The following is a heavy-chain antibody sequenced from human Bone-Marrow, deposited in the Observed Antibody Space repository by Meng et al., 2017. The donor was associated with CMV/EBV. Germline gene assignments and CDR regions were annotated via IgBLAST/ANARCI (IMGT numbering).Heavy chain of an antibody. CDR3: ARGRRDFWSGYYIHAFDI. CDR2: IYHSGST. Sequence: SETLSLTCTVSGYSISSGYYWGWIRQPPGKGLEWIGSIYHSGSTNYNPSLKSRVTISVDTSKNQFSLKLSSVTAADTAVYYCARGRRDFWSGYYIHAFDIWGQGTMVTVSS. V-gene: IGHV4-38-2*02. D-gene: IGHD3-3*01. CDR1: GYSISSGYY. J-gene: IGHJ3*02.